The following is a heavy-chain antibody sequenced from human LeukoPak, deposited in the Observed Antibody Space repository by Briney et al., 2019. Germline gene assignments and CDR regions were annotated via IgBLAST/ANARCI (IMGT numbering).Heavy chain of an antibody. V-gene: IGHV4-34*01. Sequence: PSETLSLTCAVYGGSFSGYYWSWIRQPPGKGLEWIGEINHSGSTNYNPSLKSRVTISVDTSKNQFSLKLSSVTAADTAVYYCARRSPITMIDYWGQGTLVTVSS. J-gene: IGHJ4*02. D-gene: IGHD3-22*01. CDR2: INHSGST. CDR3: ARRSPITMIDY. CDR1: GGSFSGYY.